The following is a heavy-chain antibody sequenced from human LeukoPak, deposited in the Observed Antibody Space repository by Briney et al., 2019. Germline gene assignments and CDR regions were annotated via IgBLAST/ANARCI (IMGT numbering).Heavy chain of an antibody. CDR3: ARRSYGDYELDY. Sequence: GGSLRLSCAASGFTFDDYGMSWVRQAPGKGLEWLSGINWNGGSTGYADSVKGRFTISRDNAKNSLYLQMNSLRAEDTALYYCARRSYGDYELDYWGQGTLVTVSS. J-gene: IGHJ4*02. CDR2: INWNGGST. CDR1: GFTFDDYG. V-gene: IGHV3-20*04. D-gene: IGHD4-17*01.